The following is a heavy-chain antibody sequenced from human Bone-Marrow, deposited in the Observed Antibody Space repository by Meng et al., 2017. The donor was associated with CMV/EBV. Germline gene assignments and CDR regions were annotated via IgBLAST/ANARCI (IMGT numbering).Heavy chain of an antibody. CDR3: ARRGYCSSTSCYGWFDP. V-gene: IGHV5-51*01. D-gene: IGHD2-2*01. CDR1: GYSFTSYW. CDR2: IYPGDSDT. J-gene: IGHJ5*02. Sequence: GESLKISCKGSGYSFTSYWIGWVRQMPGKGLEWMGIIYPGDSDTRYSPSFQGQVTISADKSISTAYLQWSSLKASDTAMYYCARRGYCSSTSCYGWFDPWGQGTLVTLSS.